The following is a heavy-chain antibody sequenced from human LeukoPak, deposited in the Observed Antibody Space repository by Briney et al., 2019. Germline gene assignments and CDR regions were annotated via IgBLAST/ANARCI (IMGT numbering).Heavy chain of an antibody. CDR1: GFTVSSNY. CDR3: ARGLRTHSDAFDI. D-gene: IGHD1-14*01. CDR2: IYSGGST. V-gene: IGHV3-53*01. J-gene: IGHJ3*02. Sequence: GGSLRLSCAASGFTVSSNYMSWVRQAPGKGLEWVSVIYSGGSTYYADSVKGRFTISRDNSKNTLYLQMNSLRAEDTAVYYCARGLRTHSDAFDIWGQGTMVTVSS.